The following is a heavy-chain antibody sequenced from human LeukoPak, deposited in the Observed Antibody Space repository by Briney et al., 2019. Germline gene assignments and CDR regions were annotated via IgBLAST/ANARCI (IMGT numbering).Heavy chain of an antibody. J-gene: IGHJ5*02. V-gene: IGHV3-30*04. Sequence: GGSLRLSCAASGFTFSSYAMHWVRQAPGKGLEWVAVISYDGSNKYYADSVKGRFTISRDNSKNTLYLQMNSLRAEDTAVYYCARDSLLGGSSGWFHWFDPWGQGTLVTVSS. CDR3: ARDSLLGGSSGWFHWFDP. D-gene: IGHD6-19*01. CDR1: GFTFSSYA. CDR2: ISYDGSNK.